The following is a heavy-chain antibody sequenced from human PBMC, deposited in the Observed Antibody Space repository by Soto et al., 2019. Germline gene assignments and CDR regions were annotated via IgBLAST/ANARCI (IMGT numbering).Heavy chain of an antibody. D-gene: IGHD5-18*01. CDR1: GGSISSSSYY. CDR2: IYYSGST. CDR3: ARRGYSYGSHFDY. Sequence: SETLSLTCSVSGGSISSSSYYWGWIRQPPGKGLEWIGNIYYSGSTYYNPSLKSRVTISVDTSKNQFSLKLSSVTAADTAVYYCARRGYSYGSHFDYWGQGTLVTVSS. J-gene: IGHJ4*02. V-gene: IGHV4-39*01.